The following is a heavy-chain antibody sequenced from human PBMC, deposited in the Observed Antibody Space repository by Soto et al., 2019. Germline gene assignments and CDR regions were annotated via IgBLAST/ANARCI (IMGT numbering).Heavy chain of an antibody. V-gene: IGHV3-74*01. J-gene: IGHJ3*02. D-gene: IGHD4-17*01. CDR1: GFIFNNYW. CDR3: ARSTEPDAFDI. Sequence: PGGSLRLSCAASGFIFNNYWMHWVRQAPGKGLVWISRINSDGSTADYADSVKGRFTISRDNSKNTLYLQMNSLRAEDTAVYYCARSTEPDAFDIWGQGTMVTVSS. CDR2: INSDGSTA.